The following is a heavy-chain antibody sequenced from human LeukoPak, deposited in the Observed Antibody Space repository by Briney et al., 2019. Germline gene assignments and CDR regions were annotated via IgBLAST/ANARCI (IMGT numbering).Heavy chain of an antibody. D-gene: IGHD3-3*01. CDR3: ASWSSNAFDI. Sequence: PGGSLRLSCAASGIIFSTYSMTWVREAPRKGLEWVSYISSSSNTIYYADSVKGRFTISRDNAKNSLYLQMNRLRAEDTAVYYCASWSSNAFDIWGQGTMVTVSS. CDR2: ISSSSNTI. J-gene: IGHJ3*02. CDR1: GIIFSTYS. V-gene: IGHV3-48*01.